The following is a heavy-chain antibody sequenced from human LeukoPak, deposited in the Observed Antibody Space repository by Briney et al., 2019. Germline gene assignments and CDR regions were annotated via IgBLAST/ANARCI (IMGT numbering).Heavy chain of an antibody. V-gene: IGHV1-3*04. CDR3: ARHSLTYPAGFDY. CDR1: GYTFTTYA. J-gene: IGHJ4*02. CDR2: INTGNGNT. Sequence: ASVKVSCKASGYTFTTYAIHWVRQAPGQRLEWMGWINTGNGNTKHSQNFQGRVTITRDTSASTAYMELSSLRFEDTAVYYCARHSLTYPAGFDYWGQGTLVTVSS. D-gene: IGHD2/OR15-2a*01.